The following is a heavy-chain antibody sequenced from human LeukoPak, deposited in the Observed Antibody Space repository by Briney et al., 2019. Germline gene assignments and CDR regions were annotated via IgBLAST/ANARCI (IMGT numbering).Heavy chain of an antibody. CDR1: GGSFSGYY. CDR2: INHSGST. D-gene: IGHD6-13*01. CDR3: ARGPGTWYYY. V-gene: IGHV4-34*01. Sequence: PSETLSLTCAVYGGSFSGYYWSWIRHPPGKGLEWTGEINHSGSTNYNPSLKSRVTISIDTSKNQFSLKLSSVTAADTALYYCARGPGTWYYYWGQGTLVTVSS. J-gene: IGHJ4*02.